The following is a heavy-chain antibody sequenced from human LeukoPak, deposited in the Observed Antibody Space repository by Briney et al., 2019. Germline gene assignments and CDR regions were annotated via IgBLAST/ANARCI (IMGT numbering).Heavy chain of an antibody. Sequence: GASVKVSCKASGYTFTSYDINWVRQATGQGLEWMGWMNPNSGNTGYAQKFQGRVTMTRNTSISTAYMELSSLRSEDTAVYYCARSPGNYYDYVWGSYRRNGMDVWGQGTTVTVSS. V-gene: IGHV1-8*01. CDR1: GYTFTSYD. J-gene: IGHJ6*02. D-gene: IGHD3-16*02. CDR2: MNPNSGNT. CDR3: ARSPGNYYDYVWGSYRRNGMDV.